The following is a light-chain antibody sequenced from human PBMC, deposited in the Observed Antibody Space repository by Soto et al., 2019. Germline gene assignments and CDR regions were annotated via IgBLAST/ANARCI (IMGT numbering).Light chain of an antibody. CDR1: SSNIGSNY. CDR3: AAWDDSLSGLT. Sequence: QSVLTQPPSASGTPGQRVTISCSGSSSNIGSNYVYWYQQLPGTAPKLLIYRNNQRPSGVPDRFSGSKSGTSASLAISGLRSEDEADYYCAAWDDSLSGLTVGQGTK. J-gene: IGLJ2*01. CDR2: RNN. V-gene: IGLV1-47*01.